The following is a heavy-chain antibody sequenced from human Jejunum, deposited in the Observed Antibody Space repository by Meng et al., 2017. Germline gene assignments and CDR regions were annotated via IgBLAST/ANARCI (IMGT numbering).Heavy chain of an antibody. V-gene: IGHV3-30*04. J-gene: IGHJ3*02. D-gene: IGHD4-23*01. Sequence: VQVGDCGVGVVQPGRPLRLSCAASGFTFSSYAMHWVRQAPGKGLEWVAVISSDGNTPFYADSVKGRFTISRDNSGNTLYLQVDSLRSEDTAVYYCARDRDPLYGVNSNDGFDIWGHGTMVTVSS. CDR2: ISSDGNTP. CDR1: GFTFSSYA. CDR3: ARDRDPLYGVNSNDGFDI.